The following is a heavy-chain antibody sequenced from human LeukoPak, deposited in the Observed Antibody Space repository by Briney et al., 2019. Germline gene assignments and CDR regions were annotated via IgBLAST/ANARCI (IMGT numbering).Heavy chain of an antibody. CDR1: GYTFTSYG. CDR3: ARDLPFWLSAGRGSSGIRYFDL. D-gene: IGHD3-10*01. Sequence: ASVKVSCKTSGYTFTSYGISWVRQAPGQGLEWMGWISAYNGNTNYAQKLQGRVTMTTDASASTAYMELRSLGSDDTAVYYCARDLPFWLSAGRGSSGIRYFDLWGRGTLVTVSS. V-gene: IGHV1-18*01. J-gene: IGHJ2*01. CDR2: ISAYNGNT.